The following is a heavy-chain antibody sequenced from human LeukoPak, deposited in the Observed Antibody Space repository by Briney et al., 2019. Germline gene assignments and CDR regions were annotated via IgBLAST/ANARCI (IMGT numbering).Heavy chain of an antibody. CDR1: GYTFTGYY. CDR3: ARDAARGGNPVDY. Sequence: ASVKVSCKASGYTFTGYYTHWVRQAPGQGLEWMGWINPNSGGTNYAQKFQGRVTMTRDTSISTAYMELSRLRSDDTAVYYCARDAARGGNPVDYWGQGTLVTVSS. V-gene: IGHV1-2*02. D-gene: IGHD4-23*01. J-gene: IGHJ4*02. CDR2: INPNSGGT.